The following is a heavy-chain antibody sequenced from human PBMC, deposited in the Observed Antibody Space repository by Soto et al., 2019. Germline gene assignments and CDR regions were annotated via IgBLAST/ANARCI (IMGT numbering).Heavy chain of an antibody. CDR3: AKDQSYGLTTFDY. V-gene: IGHV3-9*01. J-gene: IGHJ4*02. Sequence: GGSLRLSCAASGFTFDDYAMHWVRQAPGKGLEWVSGISWNSGSIGYADSVKGRFTISRDNAKNSLYLQMNSLRAEDTALYYCAKDQSYGLTTFDYWGQGTLVTVSS. CDR1: GFTFDDYA. CDR2: ISWNSGSI. D-gene: IGHD5-18*01.